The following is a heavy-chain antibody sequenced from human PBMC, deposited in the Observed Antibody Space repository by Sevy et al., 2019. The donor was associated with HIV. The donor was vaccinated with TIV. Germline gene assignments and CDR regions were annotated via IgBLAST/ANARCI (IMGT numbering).Heavy chain of an antibody. CDR3: ARGLDCSSTSCPPLYGMDV. J-gene: IGHJ6*02. Sequence: SETLSLTCAVYGGSLSGYYWSWIRQPPGKGLEWIEEINHSGSANYNPSLKSRVTISVDTSKNQFSLKLSSVTAADTAVYYCARGLDCSSTSCPPLYGMDVWGQGTTVTVSS. V-gene: IGHV4-34*01. CDR2: INHSGSA. D-gene: IGHD2-2*01. CDR1: GGSLSGYY.